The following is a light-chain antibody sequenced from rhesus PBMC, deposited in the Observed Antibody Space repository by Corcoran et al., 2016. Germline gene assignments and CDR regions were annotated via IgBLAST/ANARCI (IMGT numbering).Light chain of an antibody. CDR1: QDTSYW. V-gene: IGKV1-22*01. CDR2: KAS. CDR3: QQYTNRPCT. J-gene: IGKJ1*01. Sequence: DIQMTQSSSSLSASVGDTVTITCRASQDTSYWLAWYQQKPGKAPKVLIYKASTLHGGVPSRFRGSGTVTDFTLTSKGLQSEDFATYYCQQYTNRPCTFDQGTKVEIK.